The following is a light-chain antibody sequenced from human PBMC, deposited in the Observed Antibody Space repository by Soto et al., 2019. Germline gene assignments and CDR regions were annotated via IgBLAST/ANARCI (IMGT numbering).Light chain of an antibody. CDR3: CSYTGSTTYYV. V-gene: IGLV2-23*01. J-gene: IGLJ1*01. Sequence: QSALSRPASVSGSPGQSITISCTGTSSDVGSSNLVSWYQQYPGKVPKLMIYEGSKRPSGVSNRFSGSKSGNTASLTISGLQAEDEADYYCCSYTGSTTYYVFGTGTKVTVL. CDR1: SSDVGSSNL. CDR2: EGS.